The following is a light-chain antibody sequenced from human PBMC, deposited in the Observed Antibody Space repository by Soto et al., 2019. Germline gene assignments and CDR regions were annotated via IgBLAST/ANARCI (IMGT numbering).Light chain of an antibody. CDR2: SDN. CDR3: AAWDDSLGGSWV. V-gene: IGLV1-44*01. Sequence: QSVLTQPPSASGTPGQSVTISCSGSSSDIGSNTVNWYQQLPGTAPKLLIYSDNQRASGVPDRFSGSKSGTSASLAISGLRSEDEADYYCAAWDDSLGGSWVFGGGTKLTVL. J-gene: IGLJ3*02. CDR1: SSDIGSNT.